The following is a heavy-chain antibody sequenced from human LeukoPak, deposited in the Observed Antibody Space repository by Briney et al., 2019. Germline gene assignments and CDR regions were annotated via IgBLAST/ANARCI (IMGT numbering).Heavy chain of an antibody. V-gene: IGHV3-30*04. CDR3: ARDQGSSWYYDFDAFDI. J-gene: IGHJ3*02. Sequence: GGSLRPSCAASGFTFSSYAMHWVRQAPGKGLEWVAVISYDGSNKYYADSVKGRFTISRDNSKNTLYLQMNSLRAEDTAVYYCARDQGSSWYYDFDAFDIWGQGTMVTVSS. D-gene: IGHD6-13*01. CDR1: GFTFSSYA. CDR2: ISYDGSNK.